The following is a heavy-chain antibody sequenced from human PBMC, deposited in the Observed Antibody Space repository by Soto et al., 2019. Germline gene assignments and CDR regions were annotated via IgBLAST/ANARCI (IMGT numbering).Heavy chain of an antibody. CDR2: IRWNSGSI. Sequence: EVQLVESGGGLVQPGRSLRLSCAASGLTFDDYAMHWVRQAPGKGLEWVSGIRWNSGSIGYADSVKGRCTIARDNAKDSLYLQMNSLRAVETALYYCAKDIARRNIVVVVAAGFDFLGQGTLVPVSS. CDR3: AKDIARRNIVVVVAAGFDF. J-gene: IGHJ4*02. CDR1: GLTFDDYA. D-gene: IGHD2-15*01. V-gene: IGHV3-9*01.